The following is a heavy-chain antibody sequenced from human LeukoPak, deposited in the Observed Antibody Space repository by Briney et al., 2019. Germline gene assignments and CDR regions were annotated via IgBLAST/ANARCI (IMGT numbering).Heavy chain of an antibody. D-gene: IGHD3-22*01. Sequence: KPSETLSLTCTVSGGSISSHYWSWIRQPPGKGLEWIGYIYYSGSTNYNPSLKSRVTISVDTSKNQFSLKLSSVTAADTAVYYCARERYYYDSSGHNWFDPWGQGTLVTVSS. J-gene: IGHJ5*02. CDR1: GGSISSHY. V-gene: IGHV4-59*11. CDR2: IYYSGST. CDR3: ARERYYYDSSGHNWFDP.